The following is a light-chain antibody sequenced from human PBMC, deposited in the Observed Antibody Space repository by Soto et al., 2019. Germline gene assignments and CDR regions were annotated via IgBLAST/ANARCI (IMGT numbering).Light chain of an antibody. CDR1: QSVNNNY. J-gene: IGKJ2*01. Sequence: EIVLTQSPGTLSLSPGGRATLSCRASQSVNNNYLAWYQQKPGQAPRLLIYGASSRATGIPDRFSGSGSGTDFTLTIRRLEPEDFAVYYCQQYGSSQYTFGQGTKLEIK. CDR3: QQYGSSQYT. V-gene: IGKV3-20*01. CDR2: GAS.